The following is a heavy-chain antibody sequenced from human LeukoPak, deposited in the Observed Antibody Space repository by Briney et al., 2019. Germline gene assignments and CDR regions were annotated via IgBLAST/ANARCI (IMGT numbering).Heavy chain of an antibody. CDR2: INPSGGST. D-gene: IGHD1-26*01. J-gene: IGHJ4*02. CDR3: ARGQSGSYFY. V-gene: IGHV1-46*01. CDR1: GYSFTDYN. Sequence: ASVTVSCKPSGYSFTDYNLHWVRQAPGQGLEWMGIINPSGGSTSYAQKFQGRVTMTRDMSTSTVYMELSSLRSEDTAVYYCARGQSGSYFYWGQGTLVTVSS.